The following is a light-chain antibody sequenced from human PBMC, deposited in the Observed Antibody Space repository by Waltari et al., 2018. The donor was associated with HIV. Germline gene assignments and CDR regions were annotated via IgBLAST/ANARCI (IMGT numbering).Light chain of an antibody. Sequence: QTVVTQEPSLTVSPGGTVTLTCASSTGTVTSGHYPNWFQQKPGQAPRALIYSTSNKHPSTPARFSGSLLGGKAALTLSGVQPEDEAEYYCLLYYGGAQLVFGGGTRLTVL. CDR2: STS. CDR1: TGTVTSGHY. V-gene: IGLV7-43*01. CDR3: LLYYGGAQLV. J-gene: IGLJ3*02.